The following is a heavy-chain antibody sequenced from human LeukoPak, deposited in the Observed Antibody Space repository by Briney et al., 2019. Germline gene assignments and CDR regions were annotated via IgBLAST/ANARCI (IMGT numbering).Heavy chain of an antibody. D-gene: IGHD3-22*01. CDR3: ARHDTYDSSGYYPLDC. V-gene: IGHV4-59*08. J-gene: IGHJ4*02. CDR2: IYYSGAT. CDR1: GGSFSTYY. Sequence: SETLSLTCAVYGGSFSTYYWSWIRQPPGKGLEWIGYIYYSGATNYNPSLKSRVTISVDTSKNQFSLKLSSVTAADTAVYYCARHDTYDSSGYYPLDCWGQGTLVTVSS.